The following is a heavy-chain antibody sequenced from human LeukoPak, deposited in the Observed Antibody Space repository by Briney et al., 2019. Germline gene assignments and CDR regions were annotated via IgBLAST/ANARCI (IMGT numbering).Heavy chain of an antibody. V-gene: IGHV3-23*01. Sequence: PGGSLRLSCAASGFTLSSYAMSWVRQAPGKGLEWVSAISGSGGSTYYADSVKGRFTISRDNSKNTLYLQMNSLRAEDTAVYYCAKEMQSGSYLRNDWFDPWGQGTLVTVSS. D-gene: IGHD1-26*01. CDR1: GFTLSSYA. J-gene: IGHJ5*02. CDR2: ISGSGGST. CDR3: AKEMQSGSYLRNDWFDP.